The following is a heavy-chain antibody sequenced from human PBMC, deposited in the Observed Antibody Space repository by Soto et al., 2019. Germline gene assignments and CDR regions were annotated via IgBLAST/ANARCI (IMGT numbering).Heavy chain of an antibody. J-gene: IGHJ4*02. V-gene: IGHV3-49*03. CDR1: GFSFDEFS. CDR3: TRDSNYYYETTGNRGI. Sequence: GGSLRLSCTGSGFSFDEFSFNWFRQAPGERREWVAFIPRKVFSAKAEQPESMKDSFTVSSDDSKNIAYILMPRLDTEHTAMYFRTRDSNYYYETTGNRGIWGQGALVTVSS. D-gene: IGHD3-22*01. CDR2: IPRKVFSAKA.